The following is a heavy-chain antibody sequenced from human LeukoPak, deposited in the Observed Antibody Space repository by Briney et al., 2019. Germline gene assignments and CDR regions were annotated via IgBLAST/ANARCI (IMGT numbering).Heavy chain of an antibody. V-gene: IGHV3-30*02. CDR1: GFTFSSYG. CDR3: AESYDILTGPDY. Sequence: GGSLRLSCAASGFTFSSYGMHWVRQAPGKGLEWVAFIRYDGSNKYYADSAKGRFTISRDNSKNTLYLQMNSLRAEDTSVYYCAESYDILTGPDYWGQGTLVTVSS. CDR2: IRYDGSNK. J-gene: IGHJ4*02. D-gene: IGHD3-9*01.